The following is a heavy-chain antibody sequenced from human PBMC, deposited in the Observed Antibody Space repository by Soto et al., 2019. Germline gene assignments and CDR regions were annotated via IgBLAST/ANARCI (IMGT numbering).Heavy chain of an antibody. J-gene: IGHJ4*02. D-gene: IGHD2-2*01. CDR2: INHSGST. V-gene: IGHV4-34*01. Sequence: SETLSLTCAVYGGSFSGYYWSWIRQPPGKGLEWIGEINHSGSTNYNPSLKSRVTISADTSKNQFSLKLSSVTAADTAVYYCASLLYCSSTSCSNFDYWGQGTLVTVSS. CDR3: ASLLYCSSTSCSNFDY. CDR1: GGSFSGYY.